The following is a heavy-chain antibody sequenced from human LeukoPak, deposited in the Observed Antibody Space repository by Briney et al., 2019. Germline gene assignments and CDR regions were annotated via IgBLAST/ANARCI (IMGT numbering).Heavy chain of an antibody. CDR1: GGSISRSTYY. J-gene: IGHJ5*02. CDR2: INYSGTT. V-gene: IGHV4-39*07. CDR3: AGEKIAYYDSSGRGWFDP. Sequence: SETLSLTCSVSGGSISRSTYYWGWIRQPPGKGLEWIATINYSGTTHYIPSLNSRVTISADTSNNQFSLKVKSVTAADTAVYYCAGEKIAYYDSSGRGWFDPWGQGTLVTVSS. D-gene: IGHD3-22*01.